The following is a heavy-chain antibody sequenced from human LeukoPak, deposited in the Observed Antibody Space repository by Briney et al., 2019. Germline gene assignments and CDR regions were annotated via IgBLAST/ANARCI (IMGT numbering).Heavy chain of an antibody. Sequence: GGSLRLSCAASGFTFSTYAVNWVRQAPGKGLEWVSTISGSGDSTYYADSVKGRFTISRDNSKDTLYLQMSSARVDDTAVYYCARDRGRYYDSRGFYWGYYFDSWGQGTLVTVST. V-gene: IGHV3-23*01. D-gene: IGHD3-22*01. CDR3: ARDRGRYYDSRGFYWGYYFDS. CDR2: ISGSGDST. J-gene: IGHJ4*02. CDR1: GFTFSTYA.